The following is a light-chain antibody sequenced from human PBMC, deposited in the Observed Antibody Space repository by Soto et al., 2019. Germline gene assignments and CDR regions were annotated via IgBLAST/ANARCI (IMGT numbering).Light chain of an antibody. CDR1: SSDVGANNY. J-gene: IGLJ1*01. V-gene: IGLV2-8*01. CDR2: EVT. Sequence: QSALTQPPSASGSPGQSVTISCTGTSSDVGANNYVSWYQHHPGKAPKLMIYEVTKRPSGVPDRFSGSKSGNTASLTVSGLQAEDEADYYCSSYAGANRVFGPGTKLTVL. CDR3: SSYAGANRV.